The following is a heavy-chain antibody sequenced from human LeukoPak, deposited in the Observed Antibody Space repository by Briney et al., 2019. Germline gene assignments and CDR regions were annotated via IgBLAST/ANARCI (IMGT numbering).Heavy chain of an antibody. Sequence: SRTLSLTCAVSGDSVSSNSAAWNWIRQSPSRGLEWLGRTYYRSKWYNDYAVSVKSRITINPDTSKNQFSLQLNSVTPEDTAVYYCARVVVVVAATYYYYGMDVWGQGTTVTVSS. J-gene: IGHJ6*02. V-gene: IGHV6-1*01. CDR2: TYYRSKWYN. CDR3: ARVVVVVAATYYYYGMDV. D-gene: IGHD2-15*01. CDR1: GDSVSSNSAA.